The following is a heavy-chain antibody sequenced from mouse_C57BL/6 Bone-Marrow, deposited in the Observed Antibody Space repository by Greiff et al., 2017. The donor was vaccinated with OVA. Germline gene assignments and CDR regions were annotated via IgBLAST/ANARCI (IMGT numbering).Heavy chain of an antibody. Sequence: QVTLKVSGPGILQSSQTLSLTCSFSGFSLSTSGMGVSWIRQPSGKGLEWLAHIYWDDDKRYNPSLKSRLTISKDTSRNQVFLKITSVDTADTATYYCALRGFITTVVATDWYFDVWGTGTTVTVSS. CDR1: GFSLSTSGMG. V-gene: IGHV8-12*01. D-gene: IGHD1-1*01. CDR3: ALRGFITTVVATDWYFDV. CDR2: IYWDDDK. J-gene: IGHJ1*03.